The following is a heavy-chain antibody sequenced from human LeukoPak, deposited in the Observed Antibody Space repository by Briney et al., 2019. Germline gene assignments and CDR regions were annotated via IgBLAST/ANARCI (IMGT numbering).Heavy chain of an antibody. CDR3: ANSPTYCSSTSCYINY. J-gene: IGHJ4*02. CDR2: ISDDGSNK. D-gene: IGHD2-2*02. CDR1: GFTFSSYG. Sequence: GGSLRLSCAASGFTFSSYGMHWVRQAPGKGLEWVAVISDDGSNKYYVDSVKGRFTISRDNSKNTLYLQMNSLRAEDTAVYYCANSPTYCSSTSCYINYWGQGTLVTVSS. V-gene: IGHV3-30*18.